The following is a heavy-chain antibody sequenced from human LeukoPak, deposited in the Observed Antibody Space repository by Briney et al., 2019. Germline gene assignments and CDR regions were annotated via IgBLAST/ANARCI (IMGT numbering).Heavy chain of an antibody. Sequence: SETLSLTCTVSGYSISSGYYWGWIRQPPGKGLEWIGSIYHSGSTYYNPSLKSRVTISVDTSKNQFSLKLGSVTAADTAVYYCARVPYDSSGHAFDIWGQGTMVTVSS. CDR1: GYSISSGYY. CDR2: IYHSGST. V-gene: IGHV4-38-2*02. J-gene: IGHJ3*02. D-gene: IGHD3-22*01. CDR3: ARVPYDSSGHAFDI.